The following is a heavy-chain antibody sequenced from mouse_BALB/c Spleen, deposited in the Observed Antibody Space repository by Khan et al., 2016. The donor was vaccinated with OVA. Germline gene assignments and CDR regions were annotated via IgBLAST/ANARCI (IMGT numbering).Heavy chain of an antibody. Sequence: VRLQQSGPELVRPGASVKISCKASGYSFTGYFMNWVMQRPGKSLEWIGRINQHIGETFYNQRFKDKATLTVDESSSTAHMELRSLASEDSAVYYCTRIYGGDFDYWGQGTTLTVSS. CDR3: TRIYGGDFDY. CDR2: INQHIGET. V-gene: IGHV1-20*02. D-gene: IGHD1-1*02. J-gene: IGHJ2*01. CDR1: GYSFTGYF.